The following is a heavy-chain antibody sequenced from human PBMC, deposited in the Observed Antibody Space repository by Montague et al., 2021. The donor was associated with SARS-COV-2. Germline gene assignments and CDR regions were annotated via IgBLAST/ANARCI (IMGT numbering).Heavy chain of an antibody. CDR3: AKDLNDYGDGEDYYGMDV. V-gene: IGHV3-9*01. CDR2: ISWNSGSI. D-gene: IGHD4-17*01. Sequence: SLRLFCAASGFTFDDYAMHWVRQAPGKGLAWVSGISWNSGSIGYAASVKGRFTLSRDNAKNSLYLQMNSLKAEDTALYYCAKDLNDYGDGEDYYGMDVWGQGTTVTVSS. CDR1: GFTFDDYA. J-gene: IGHJ6*02.